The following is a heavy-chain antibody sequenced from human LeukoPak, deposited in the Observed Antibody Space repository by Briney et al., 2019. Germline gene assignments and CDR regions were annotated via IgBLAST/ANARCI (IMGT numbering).Heavy chain of an antibody. V-gene: IGHV3-74*01. D-gene: IGHD3/OR15-3a*01. J-gene: IGHJ4*02. Sequence: PGGSLRLSCAASGFTFTNCAMTWVRQAPGKGLVWVSRIKSDGSSTSYADSVKGRFTITRDSAKNTLYLQMNSLRAEDTAVYYCARGTGNYYGYWGQGTLVTVSS. CDR3: ARGTGNYYGY. CDR1: GFTFTNCA. CDR2: IKSDGSST.